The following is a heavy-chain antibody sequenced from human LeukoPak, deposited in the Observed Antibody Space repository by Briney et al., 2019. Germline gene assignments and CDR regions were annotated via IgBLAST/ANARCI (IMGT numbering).Heavy chain of an antibody. CDR3: AKDTYNIVVVPTVGGFDY. CDR1: GFSFSSYA. V-gene: IGHV3-23*01. J-gene: IGHJ4*02. Sequence: GGSLRLSCAASGFSFSSYAMSWVRQAPGKGLEWVSSICGSGGNTYYADSVKGRFTISRDNSKNMLNLQMNSLRAEDTAVYYCAKDTYNIVVVPTVGGFDYWGQGTLVTVSS. D-gene: IGHD2-2*01. CDR2: ICGSGGNT.